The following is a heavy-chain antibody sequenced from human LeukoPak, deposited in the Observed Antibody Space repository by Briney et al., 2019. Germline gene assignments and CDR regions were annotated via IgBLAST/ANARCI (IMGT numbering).Heavy chain of an antibody. CDR2: ISSSSSYI. Sequence: GGSLRLSCAASGFTFSSYGMHWVRQAPGKGLEWVSSISSSSSYIYYADSVKGRFTISRDNAKNSLYLQMNSLRAEDTAVYYCARVRDCGGSCYYFDYWGQGTLVTVSS. CDR1: GFTFSSYG. J-gene: IGHJ4*02. D-gene: IGHD2-15*01. CDR3: ARVRDCGGSCYYFDY. V-gene: IGHV3-21*01.